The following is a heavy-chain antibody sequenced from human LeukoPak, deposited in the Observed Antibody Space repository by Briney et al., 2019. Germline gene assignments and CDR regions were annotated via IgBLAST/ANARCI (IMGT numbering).Heavy chain of an antibody. V-gene: IGHV4-61*02. CDR2: IYTSGTT. Sequence: SETLPLTCTVSGASISSSSYHWSWIRQPAGKGLEWIGRIYTSGTTNYNPSLESRVTISVDTSKNQFSLRLSSVTAADTAVYYCAREGPPRCSSISCYQYFQHWGQGTLVTVSS. CDR1: GASISSSSYH. D-gene: IGHD2-2*01. CDR3: AREGPPRCSSISCYQYFQH. J-gene: IGHJ1*01.